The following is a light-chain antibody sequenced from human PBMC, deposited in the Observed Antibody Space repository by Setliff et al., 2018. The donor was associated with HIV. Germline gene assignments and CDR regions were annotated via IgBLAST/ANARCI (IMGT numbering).Light chain of an antibody. V-gene: IGLV3-21*04. CDR2: YDH. Sequence: SYELTQRPSVSVAPGKTARITCGGDNIGIKSVPWYQQKPGQAPVVVMYYDHDRPSWIPERFSGSNSGNTATLTISRVEVGDEADYYCQVWDSRSDHYVFGSGTKVTVL. J-gene: IGLJ1*01. CDR3: QVWDSRSDHYV. CDR1: NIGIKS.